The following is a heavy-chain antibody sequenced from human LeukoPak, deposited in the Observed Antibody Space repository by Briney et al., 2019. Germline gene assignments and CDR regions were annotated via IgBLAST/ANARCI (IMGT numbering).Heavy chain of an antibody. Sequence: SETLSLTCTVSGGSISGYYWSWIRQPPGKGLEWIGYIYYIGSTNYNPSLKSRVTTSVDTSRNQFSLNLSSVTAADTAVYYCARAVGVYSSSWYVDYWGQGTLVTVSS. V-gene: IGHV4-59*01. CDR2: IYYIGST. J-gene: IGHJ4*02. CDR1: GGSISGYY. CDR3: ARAVGVYSSSWYVDY. D-gene: IGHD6-13*01.